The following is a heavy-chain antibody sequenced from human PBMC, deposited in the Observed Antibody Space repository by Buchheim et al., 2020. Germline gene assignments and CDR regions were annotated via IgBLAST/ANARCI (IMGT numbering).Heavy chain of an antibody. J-gene: IGHJ4*02. Sequence: EVQLVESGGGLVQPGGSLRLSRAASGFTFSSYWMSWVRQAPGKGLEWVANIKQDGSEKYYVDSVKGRFTISRDNAKNSLSLQMNSLRAEDTAVYYCASERGYSYGSQAFGYWGQGTL. V-gene: IGHV3-7*01. CDR2: IKQDGSEK. CDR1: GFTFSSYW. D-gene: IGHD5-18*01. CDR3: ASERGYSYGSQAFGY.